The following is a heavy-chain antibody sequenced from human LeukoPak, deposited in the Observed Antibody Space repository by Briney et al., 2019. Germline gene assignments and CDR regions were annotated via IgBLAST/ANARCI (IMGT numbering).Heavy chain of an antibody. CDR1: GYSISSGDY. Sequence: PSETLSLTCAVSGYSISSGDYWGWIRQPPGKGLEWIGSIFNSGSTYYNPSLKSRVTISADTSKRHFSLKLNSVTAADTAVYYCARNRSEPLGNGGSFDYWGQGTLVTVSS. J-gene: IGHJ4*02. V-gene: IGHV4-38-2*01. CDR3: ARNRSEPLGNGGSFDY. D-gene: IGHD3-16*01. CDR2: IFNSGST.